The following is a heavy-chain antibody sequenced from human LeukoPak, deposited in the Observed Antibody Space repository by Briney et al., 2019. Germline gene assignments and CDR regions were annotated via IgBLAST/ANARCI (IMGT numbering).Heavy chain of an antibody. D-gene: IGHD1-1*01. CDR2: IDRSGST. J-gene: IGHJ4*02. CDR1: GGSFSGYP. V-gene: IGHV4-34*01. CDR3: ARGSATGLAY. Sequence: SETLSLTCAVYGGSFSGYPWTWIRQPPGKGLEWIGEIDRSGSTNYNPSLKSRLTISVDTSKNQFSLKLSSVTAADTAVYYCARGSATGLAYWGQGNLVTVSS.